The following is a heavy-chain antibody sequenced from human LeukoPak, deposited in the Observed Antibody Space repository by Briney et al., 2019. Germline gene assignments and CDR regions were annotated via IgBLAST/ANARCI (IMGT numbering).Heavy chain of an antibody. CDR2: ISSSSSTI. D-gene: IGHD6-19*01. V-gene: IGHV3-48*01. CDR3: ARGGAVAGTYYYYMDV. J-gene: IGHJ6*03. Sequence: SGGSLRLSCAASGFTFSSYSMNWVRQAPGKGLEWVSYISSSSSTIYYADSVKGRFTISRDNAKNSLYLQMNSLRAEDTAVYYCARGGAVAGTYYYYMDVWGKGTTVTVSS. CDR1: GFTFSSYS.